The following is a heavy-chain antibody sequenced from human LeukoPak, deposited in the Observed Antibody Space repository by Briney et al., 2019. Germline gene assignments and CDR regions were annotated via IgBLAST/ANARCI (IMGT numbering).Heavy chain of an antibody. J-gene: IGHJ6*02. CDR1: GGSFSGYY. D-gene: IGHD2-2*01. Sequence: SSETLSLTCAVYGGSFSGYYWSRIRQPPGKGLEWIGEINHSGSTNYNPSLKSRVTISVDTSKNQFSLKLSSVTAADTAVYYCARTARIRPAATPYYYYGMDVWGQGTTVTVSS. V-gene: IGHV4-34*01. CDR3: ARTARIRPAATPYYYYGMDV. CDR2: INHSGST.